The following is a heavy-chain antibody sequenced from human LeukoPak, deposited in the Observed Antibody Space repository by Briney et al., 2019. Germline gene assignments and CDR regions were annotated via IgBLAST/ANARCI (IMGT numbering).Heavy chain of an antibody. J-gene: IGHJ2*01. CDR1: GYALSESS. V-gene: IGHV1-24*01. Sequence: ASVKVSCKVSGYALSESSIHWVRQTPGEGFEWMGGFDPEYVETTYAQKFRGRVTMTEDTSTDTAYMELINLRSDDTAVYYCVSDRSDGGYAESNGYPTFDLWGRGTLVTVSS. CDR2: FDPEYVET. CDR3: VSDRSDGGYAESNGYPTFDL. D-gene: IGHD5-24*01.